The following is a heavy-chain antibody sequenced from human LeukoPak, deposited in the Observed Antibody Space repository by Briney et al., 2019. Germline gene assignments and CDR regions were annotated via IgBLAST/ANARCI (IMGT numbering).Heavy chain of an antibody. CDR1: GFTVSSNY. J-gene: IGHJ2*01. Sequence: GGSLRLSCAASGFTVSSNYMSWVRQAPGKGLEWVSVIYSGGSTYYADSVKGRFTISRDNSKNTLYLQMNSLRAEDTAVYYCARDSTGYWYFDFWGRGTLVSVSS. D-gene: IGHD3-3*02. CDR3: ARDSTGYWYFDF. V-gene: IGHV3-53*01. CDR2: IYSGGST.